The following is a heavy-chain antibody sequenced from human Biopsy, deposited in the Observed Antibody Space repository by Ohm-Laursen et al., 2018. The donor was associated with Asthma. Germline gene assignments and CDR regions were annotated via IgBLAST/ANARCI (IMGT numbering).Heavy chain of an antibody. D-gene: IGHD2-21*02. Sequence: CLSVSCTASGCKFDEYTMHWVRQDPGKGRDWVSGISWNSATIDYEDSVEGRITISRDNAKNSVFLHRDSLPAEDAAFYYCGNVRADWVISDCLDVWGQGVTVTVSS. CDR1: GCKFDEYT. CDR2: ISWNSATI. CDR3: GNVRADWVISDCLDV. V-gene: IGHV3-9*01. J-gene: IGHJ6*02.